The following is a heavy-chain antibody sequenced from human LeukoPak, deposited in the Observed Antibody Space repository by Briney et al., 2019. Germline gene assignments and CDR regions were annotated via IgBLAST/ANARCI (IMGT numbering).Heavy chain of an antibody. Sequence: ASVKVSCKISGYTLTELSMHWVRQAPGSGLEWMGSFNPEDGQTIYAQKFQGRVTMTEDTSTDTAYMDLSSLRSEDTAMYYCATDVVGDILPGYWGQGTLVTVSS. CDR3: ATDVVGDILPGY. CDR2: FNPEDGQT. V-gene: IGHV1-24*01. D-gene: IGHD3-16*01. J-gene: IGHJ4*02. CDR1: GYTLTELS.